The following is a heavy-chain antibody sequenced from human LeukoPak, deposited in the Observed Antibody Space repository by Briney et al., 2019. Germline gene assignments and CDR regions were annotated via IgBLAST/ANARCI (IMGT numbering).Heavy chain of an antibody. J-gene: IGHJ6*02. CDR3: AKDAAPEADDFWSGYYWVSPTTKGYGMDV. D-gene: IGHD3-3*01. CDR2: ISGSGGST. Sequence: QPGGSLRLSCAASGFTFSSYAMSWVRQAPGKGLEWVSAISGSGGSTYYADSVKGRFTISRDNSKNTLYLQMNSLRAEETAVYYCAKDAAPEADDFWSGYYWVSPTTKGYGMDVWGQGTTVTVSS. V-gene: IGHV3-23*01. CDR1: GFTFSSYA.